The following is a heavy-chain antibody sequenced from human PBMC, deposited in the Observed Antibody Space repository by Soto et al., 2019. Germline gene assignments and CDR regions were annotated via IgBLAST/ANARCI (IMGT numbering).Heavy chain of an antibody. CDR2: ISWNSGSI. V-gene: IGHV3-9*01. D-gene: IGHD4-4*01. CDR3: AKDLFGGSGLTTTLDY. J-gene: IGHJ4*02. Sequence: EVQLVESGGGLVQPGRSLRLSCAASGFTFDDYAMPWVRQAPGKGLEWVSGISWNSGSIGYADSVKGRFTISRDNAKNSLYLQMNSLRAEDTALYYCAKDLFGGSGLTTTLDYWGQGTLVTVSS. CDR1: GFTFDDYA.